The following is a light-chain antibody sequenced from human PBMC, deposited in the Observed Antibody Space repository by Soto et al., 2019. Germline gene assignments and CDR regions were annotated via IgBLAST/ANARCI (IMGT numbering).Light chain of an antibody. Sequence: DIQMTQSPSTLSASVGDRVVITCRASQTISQWLAWYQQKPGKAPRFLIYDASTLESGVPSRFSGSGSGTEFTLTISSLQPDDIATFYCQQYSSFPRTFGQGTKVDI. V-gene: IGKV1-5*01. CDR1: QTISQW. CDR2: DAS. J-gene: IGKJ1*01. CDR3: QQYSSFPRT.